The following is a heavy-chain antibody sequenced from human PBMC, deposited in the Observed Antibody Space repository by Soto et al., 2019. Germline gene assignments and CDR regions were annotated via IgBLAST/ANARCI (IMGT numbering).Heavy chain of an antibody. V-gene: IGHV1-3*01. CDR2: INAGNGNT. J-gene: IGHJ6*02. Sequence: QVPLVQSGAEVKKPGASVKVSCKASGYTFTSYAMHWVRQAPGQRLEWMGWINAGNGNTKYSQKFQGRVTITRDTSASTAYMELSSLRSEDTAVYYCARDRYYDFWSGYYNYYYYYGMDVWGQGTTVTVSS. CDR1: GYTFTSYA. D-gene: IGHD3-3*01. CDR3: ARDRYYDFWSGYYNYYYYYGMDV.